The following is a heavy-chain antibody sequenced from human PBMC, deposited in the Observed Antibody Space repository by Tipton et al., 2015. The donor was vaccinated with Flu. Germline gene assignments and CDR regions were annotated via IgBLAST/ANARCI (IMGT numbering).Heavy chain of an antibody. CDR3: ARISSFYFFFEN. J-gene: IGHJ4*02. CDR1: GGSISSTSHY. D-gene: IGHD2/OR15-2a*01. CDR2: VYYTGDT. Sequence: TLSLTCTVSGGSISSTSHYWGWIRQPPGKGLEWIGSVYYTGDTFYNPSLRSRVSISLATSEKQFSLKVTSVTAADTAFYFCARISSFYFFFENCGQGTLVTVSS. V-gene: IGHV4-39*07.